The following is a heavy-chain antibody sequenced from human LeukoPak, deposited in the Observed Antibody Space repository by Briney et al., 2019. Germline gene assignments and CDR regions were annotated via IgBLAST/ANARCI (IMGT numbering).Heavy chain of an antibody. CDR3: TSALNLVLGELLGY. CDR1: GFIFSKAW. V-gene: IGHV3-15*01. CDR2: IKTEAEDGTT. D-gene: IGHD3-16*01. Sequence: GGSLRLSCAASGFIFSKAWMAWVRQAPGKGLEWVGHIKTEAEDGTTDYAAPVKGRFTISRDDAKSTLYLQMNSLNTEDTAVHFCTSALNLVLGELLGYWGQGTLVTVSS. J-gene: IGHJ4*02.